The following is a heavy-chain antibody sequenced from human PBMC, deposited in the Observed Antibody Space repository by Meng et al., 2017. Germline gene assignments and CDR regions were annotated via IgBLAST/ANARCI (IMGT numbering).Heavy chain of an antibody. CDR3: ARDFMCSGGSCLDVFDI. CDR2: ISAYTDSA. CDR1: GYRFTRCG. V-gene: IGHV1-18*01. Sequence: QSVRWVNKPGAQVKVDRKASGYRFTRCGSSWWRQAPGQGLEWMGWISAYTDSANYAQNLQGRVTMTTDTSTNTIYMEVRSLRSDDTAVYYCARDFMCSGGSCLDVFDIWGQGTMVTVSS. J-gene: IGHJ3*02. D-gene: IGHD2-15*01.